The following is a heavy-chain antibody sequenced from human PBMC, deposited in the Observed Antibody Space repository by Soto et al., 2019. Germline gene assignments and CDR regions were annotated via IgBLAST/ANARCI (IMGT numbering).Heavy chain of an antibody. J-gene: IGHJ6*02. D-gene: IGHD3-3*01. CDR2: ISTSGSYT. CDR3: ASSPQDFWSRYGMGG. CDR1: GFSVSDCY. Sequence: GGSLRLSCEDSGFSVSDCYMSWIRQAPGKGLEWISYISTSGSYTKYADSVKGRFTVSRDNAKNSLYLQMNSLRDEDTAVYYCASSPQDFWSRYGMGGWGQGTTVTVAS. V-gene: IGHV3-11*06.